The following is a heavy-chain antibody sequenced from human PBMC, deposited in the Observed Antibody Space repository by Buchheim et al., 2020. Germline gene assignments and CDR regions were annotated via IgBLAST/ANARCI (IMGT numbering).Heavy chain of an antibody. CDR3: ARDDGSGSYDY. CDR1: DESFRGYY. D-gene: IGHD3-10*01. Sequence: QVQVQQWDAGLLKPSETLSLTCVVYDESFRGYYWSWIRQSPRKGLEWIGEINHSGSINYNPSLKSRVSISVDASKKQFSLKMRSVTAADTAVYFCARDDGSGSYDYWGQGTL. J-gene: IGHJ4*02. CDR2: INHSGSI. V-gene: IGHV4-34*01.